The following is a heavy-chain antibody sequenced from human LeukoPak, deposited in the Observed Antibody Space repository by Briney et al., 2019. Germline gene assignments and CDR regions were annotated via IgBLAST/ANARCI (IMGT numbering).Heavy chain of an antibody. CDR1: GGSITGYY. J-gene: IGHJ4*02. CDR3: ARDHGGSSGGYFDY. D-gene: IGHD4-23*01. V-gene: IGHV4-59*12. Sequence: SETLSLTCTVSGGSITGYYWSWIRQPPGKGLEWIGYIYYSGSTSYNPSLKSRVTISLDTSKNQFSLKLRSVTAAGTAVYYCARDHGGSSGGYFDYWGQGTLVTVSS. CDR2: IYYSGST.